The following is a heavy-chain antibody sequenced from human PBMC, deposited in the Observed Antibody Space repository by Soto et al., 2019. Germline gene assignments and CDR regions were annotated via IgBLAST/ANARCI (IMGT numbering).Heavy chain of an antibody. CDR2: ISAYNGNT. CDR1: GYTFTNFG. Sequence: ASVKVSCKASGYTFTNFGISWVRQAPGQGLEWMGWISAYNGNTNYAQNFQGRVTMTADTSTSTAYMELRSLRSDDTAVYYCARRGTPIDYWGQGTLVTVSS. V-gene: IGHV1-18*01. CDR3: ARRGTPIDY. J-gene: IGHJ4*02. D-gene: IGHD3-16*01.